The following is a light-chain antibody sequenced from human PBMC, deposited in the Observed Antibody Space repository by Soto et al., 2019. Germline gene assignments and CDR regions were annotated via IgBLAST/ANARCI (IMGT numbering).Light chain of an antibody. V-gene: IGLV2-14*01. J-gene: IGLJ2*01. CDR1: GSDIGGSKY. Sequence: QSALTQPASVSGSPGQSITISCTGTGSDIGGSKYVSWYQQHPGKAPKLRIYEVSNRPSGVSNRFSGSKSGNTASLTISGLQAEDEADYYCSSYTTSSTLIFGGGTKVTVL. CDR3: SSYTTSSTLI. CDR2: EVS.